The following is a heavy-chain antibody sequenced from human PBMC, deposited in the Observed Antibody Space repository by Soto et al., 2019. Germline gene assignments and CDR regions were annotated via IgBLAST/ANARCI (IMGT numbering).Heavy chain of an antibody. CDR1: GYTFTSYY. CDR3: ARGLAVAYSPALL. CDR2: INPGGGIT. Sequence: QVQLEQSGAEVKNPGASVKVSCKASGYTFTSYYMHWVRQAPGQGLEWMGVINPGGGITSYAENLHGRVTMTRDTSTSTAYIELSSLRSEDTAIYDCARGLAVAYSPALLWGQGTLLVVYS. J-gene: IGHJ4*02. D-gene: IGHD6-19*01. V-gene: IGHV1-46*01.